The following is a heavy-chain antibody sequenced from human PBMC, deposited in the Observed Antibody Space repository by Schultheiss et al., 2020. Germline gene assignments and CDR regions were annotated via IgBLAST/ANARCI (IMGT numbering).Heavy chain of an antibody. D-gene: IGHD2-15*01. CDR3: ARSDCSGGSCYSANFDY. J-gene: IGHJ4*02. CDR2: IYYSGST. V-gene: IGHV4-59*01. Sequence: SETLSLTCTVSGGSISSYYWSWIRQPPGKGLEWIGYIYYSGSTYYNPSLKSRVTISVDTSKNQFSLKLSSVTAADTAVYYCARSDCSGGSCYSANFDYWGQGTLVTVSS. CDR1: GGSISSYY.